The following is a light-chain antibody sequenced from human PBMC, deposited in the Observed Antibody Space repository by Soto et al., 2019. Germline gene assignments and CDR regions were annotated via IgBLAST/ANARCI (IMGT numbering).Light chain of an antibody. CDR1: SSDVGTYKY. CDR2: DVS. Sequence: QSVLTQPRSVSGSPGQSVTISCTGSSSDVGTYKYVSWYQQHPGKAPKLMIYDVSQRSSGVPDRFSGSKSGNTASLTISGVQGWDESGYYCCSYAGRYSSVFGGGTKLTVL. CDR3: CSYAGRYSSV. J-gene: IGLJ2*01. V-gene: IGLV2-11*01.